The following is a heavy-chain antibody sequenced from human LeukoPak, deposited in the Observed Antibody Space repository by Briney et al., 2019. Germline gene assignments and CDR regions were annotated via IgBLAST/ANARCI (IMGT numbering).Heavy chain of an antibody. CDR3: TTGILTGYYKRAADY. V-gene: IGHV3-15*01. CDR1: GFTFSNAW. D-gene: IGHD3-9*01. J-gene: IGHJ4*02. Sequence: GGSLRLSCAASGFTFSNAWMSWVRQAPGKGLEWVGRIKSKTDGGTTDYAAPVKGRFTISRDDSKNTLYLQMNSLNTEDTAVYYCTTGILTGYYKRAADYWGQGTLVTVSS. CDR2: IKSKTDGGTT.